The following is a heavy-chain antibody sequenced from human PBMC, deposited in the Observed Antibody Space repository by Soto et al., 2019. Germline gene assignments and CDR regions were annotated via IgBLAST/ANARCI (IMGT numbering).Heavy chain of an antibody. V-gene: IGHV1-8*01. CDR3: ARGRIAAAGTRY. Sequence: ASVKVSCKASGYTFTGYDINWVRQATGQGLEWMGWMNPNSGNTGYAQKFQGRDTMTRNTSISTAYMELSSLRSEDTAVYYCARGRIAAAGTRYWGQGTLVTVSS. CDR2: MNPNSGNT. D-gene: IGHD6-13*01. CDR1: GYTFTGYD. J-gene: IGHJ4*02.